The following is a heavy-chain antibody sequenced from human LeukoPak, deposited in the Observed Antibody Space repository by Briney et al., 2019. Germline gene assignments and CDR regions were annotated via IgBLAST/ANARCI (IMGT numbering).Heavy chain of an antibody. V-gene: IGHV4-39*07. CDR3: ARTTEGGYSYGYYMDV. D-gene: IGHD5-18*01. CDR1: GGSISSSSYY. CDR2: IYHSGST. Sequence: PSETLSLTRTVSGGSISSSSYYWGWIRQPPGKGLEWIGSIYHSGSTYYNPSLKSRVTISVDTSKNQFSLKLSSVTAADTAVYYCARTTEGGYSYGYYMDVWGKGTTVTISS. J-gene: IGHJ6*03.